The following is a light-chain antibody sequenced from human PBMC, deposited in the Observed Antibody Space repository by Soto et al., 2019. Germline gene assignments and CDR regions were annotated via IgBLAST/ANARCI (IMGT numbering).Light chain of an antibody. CDR3: QQYNNWPLT. Sequence: EIVMTQSPATLSVSPGERATLSCRASQSVSSTLAWYQQKPGQAPRLRIYGSSTRATGIPARFSGSGSGTEFTLTISSLQSEDFAVYDCQQYNNWPLTFGPGTKVDNK. CDR2: GSS. CDR1: QSVSST. V-gene: IGKV3-15*01. J-gene: IGKJ3*01.